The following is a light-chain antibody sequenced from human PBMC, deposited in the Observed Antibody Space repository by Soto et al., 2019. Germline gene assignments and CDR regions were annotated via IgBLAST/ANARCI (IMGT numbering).Light chain of an antibody. CDR3: QQYNNWIT. J-gene: IGKJ5*01. CDR1: RSVSSY. CDR2: AAS. V-gene: IGKV3-15*01. Sequence: EIVLTQSPATLSLSPGESATLSCRATRSVSSYLAWYQQKPGQAPRLLIYAASNRATGVPARFSGSWSGTEFTLTISSLQSEDFAVYYCQQYNNWITFGQGTRLE.